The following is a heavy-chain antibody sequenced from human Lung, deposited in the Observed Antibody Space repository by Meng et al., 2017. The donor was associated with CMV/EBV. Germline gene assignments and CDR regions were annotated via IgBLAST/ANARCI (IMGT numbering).Heavy chain of an antibody. CDR3: AKDRYSRVYGDYFYYFDY. CDR1: FTFSSYG. CDR2: ISVGGDST. J-gene: IGHJ4*02. D-gene: IGHD4-17*01. Sequence: FTFSSYGMSWVRQAPGKGLEWVSVISVGGDSTYYADSVKGRFTVSRDNSENTLYLQMNSLRAEDTAVYFCAKDRYSRVYGDYFYYFDYWGQGALVTVSS. V-gene: IGHV3-23*01.